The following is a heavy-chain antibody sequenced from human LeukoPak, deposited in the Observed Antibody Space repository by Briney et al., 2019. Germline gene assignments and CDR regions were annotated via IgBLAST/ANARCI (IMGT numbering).Heavy chain of an antibody. Sequence: GGSLRLSCAASGFTFSSYAMSWVRQAPGKGLEWVSAISGSGGSTYYADSVKGRFTISRDNSKNTLYLQMNSLRAEDTAVYYCAKPLELASTPRYYYYMDVRGKGTTVTVSS. J-gene: IGHJ6*03. CDR3: AKPLELASTPRYYYYMDV. V-gene: IGHV3-23*01. CDR1: GFTFSSYA. CDR2: ISGSGGST. D-gene: IGHD1-7*01.